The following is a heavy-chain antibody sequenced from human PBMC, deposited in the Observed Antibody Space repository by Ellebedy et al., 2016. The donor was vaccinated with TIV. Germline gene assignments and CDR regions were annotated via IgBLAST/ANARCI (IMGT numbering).Heavy chain of an antibody. CDR3: SGLGRFGESIPPYYYFGMDV. V-gene: IGHV1-69*13. J-gene: IGHJ6*02. CDR2: IIPSVDSVASA. Sequence: ASVKVSCKASGGSFNKYAVSWVRQAPGQGLEWMGGIIPSVDSVASADYAQRFQDRLTITADESTSQVHMELNSLRSEDTAIYYCSGLGRFGESIPPYYYFGMDVWGQGTTVTVTS. CDR1: GGSFNKYA. D-gene: IGHD3-10*01.